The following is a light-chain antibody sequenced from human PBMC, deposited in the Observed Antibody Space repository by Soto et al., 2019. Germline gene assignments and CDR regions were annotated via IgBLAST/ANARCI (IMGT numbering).Light chain of an antibody. Sequence: EIVLTQSPGTLSLSPGERATLSCRASQSVSSSYLAWYQQKPGQPPRLLISSASSRATGIPDRFSGSGSGTDFTLTISRLEPEDFAVYYCQQYGSSPSFGGGTKVEIK. J-gene: IGKJ4*01. CDR1: QSVSSSY. CDR3: QQYGSSPS. CDR2: SAS. V-gene: IGKV3-20*01.